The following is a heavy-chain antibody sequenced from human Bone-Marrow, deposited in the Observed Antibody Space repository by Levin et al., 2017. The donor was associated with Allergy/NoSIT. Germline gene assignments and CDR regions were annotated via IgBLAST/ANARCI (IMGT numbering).Heavy chain of an antibody. CDR1: GFTFSDCA. CDR3: AKDDYSDYDTYYYGLDV. Sequence: SCAASGFTFSDCAMHWVRQAPGKGLEWVAVISYSGSNTYYADSVTGRFTISRDNSKNTLYLQMNNLRLEDTAVYYCAKDDYSDYDTYYYGLDVWGQGTTVTVSS. CDR2: ISYSGSNT. V-gene: IGHV3-30*18. D-gene: IGHD4-11*01. J-gene: IGHJ6*02.